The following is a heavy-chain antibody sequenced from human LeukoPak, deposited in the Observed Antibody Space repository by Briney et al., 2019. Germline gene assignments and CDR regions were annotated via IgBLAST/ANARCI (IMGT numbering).Heavy chain of an antibody. D-gene: IGHD5-18*01. V-gene: IGHV3-23*01. CDR3: AKPQPRGY. CDR1: GGSISSYY. CDR2: ISGSGGST. Sequence: PTSETLSLTCTVSGGSISSYYWSWIRQPPGKGLEWVSAISGSGGSTYYADSVKGRFTISRDNSKNTLYLQMNSLRAEDTAVYYCAKPQPRGYWGQGTLVTVSS. J-gene: IGHJ4*02.